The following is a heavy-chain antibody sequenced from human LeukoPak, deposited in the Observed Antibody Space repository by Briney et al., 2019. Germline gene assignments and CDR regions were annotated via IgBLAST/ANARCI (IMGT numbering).Heavy chain of an antibody. CDR3: ARDNIRSLDY. CDR2: IDSDGSST. J-gene: IGHJ4*02. D-gene: IGHD1-14*01. Sequence: GGSLRLSCAASGFTFSSNWMHWVRQAPGKGLVWVSRIDSDGSSTSYADSVKGRFTISRDNARNTFYLQMNSLRAEDTAVYYCARDNIRSLDYWGQGTLVTVSS. V-gene: IGHV3-74*01. CDR1: GFTFSSNW.